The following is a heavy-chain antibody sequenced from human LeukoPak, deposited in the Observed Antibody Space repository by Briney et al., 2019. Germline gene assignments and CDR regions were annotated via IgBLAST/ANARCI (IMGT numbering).Heavy chain of an antibody. V-gene: IGHV3-23*01. Sequence: GGSLRLSCAASGFTFKNYAMSWVRQAPGKGLEWASTIGGNSGYTYYSDSVKGRFPISRDNSRNTLYLQMTSLRVDDTAVYFCATERPFSSGTYYNAWGQGTLVIVSS. J-gene: IGHJ5*02. CDR3: ATERPFSSGTYYNA. CDR1: GFTFKNYA. CDR2: IGGNSGYT. D-gene: IGHD3-10*01.